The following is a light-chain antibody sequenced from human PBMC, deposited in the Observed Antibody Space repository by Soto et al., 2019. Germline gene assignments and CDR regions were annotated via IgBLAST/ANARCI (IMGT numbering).Light chain of an antibody. V-gene: IGKV2-28*01. CDR3: MQALQILYT. CDR1: QSLLHSNGYLC. Sequence: DIVLTQSPLSLPVTPGEPASISCRSSQSLLHSNGYLCLDWYVQKPGQPPQLLIFLGSNRASGVPDRFSGSGSGTHSTLEISRVEAEDVGVYYCMQALQILYTFGQGTKLEIK. CDR2: LGS. J-gene: IGKJ2*01.